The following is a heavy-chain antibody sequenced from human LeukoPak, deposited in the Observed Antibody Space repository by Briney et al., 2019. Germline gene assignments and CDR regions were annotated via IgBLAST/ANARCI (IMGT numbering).Heavy chain of an antibody. CDR2: VHYSLSS. J-gene: IGHJ4*02. CDR1: GASTSSHF. V-gene: IGHV4-59*11. CDR3: ACYKIVERNFDF. Sequence: SETLSLTCTVSGASTSSHFWSWIRQPPGKGLEWIGNVHYSLSSNYNPSLESRVTISLDTSKRQFSLKLASATAADTAVYYCACYKIVERNFDFWGQGMLVTVSS. D-gene: IGHD5-24*01.